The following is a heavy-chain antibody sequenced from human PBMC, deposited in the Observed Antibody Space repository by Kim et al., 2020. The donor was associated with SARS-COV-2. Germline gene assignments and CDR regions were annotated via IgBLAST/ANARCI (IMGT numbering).Heavy chain of an antibody. CDR1: GYTFTNYG. Sequence: ASVKVSCKASGYTFTNYGISWVRQAPGQGLEWMGWISAYNGNTKYAQKLQGRVTMTIDTSTSIAYMELRSLRSDDTAVYYCAREGDPLSDYGDYRGFDYWGQGALVTVSS. J-gene: IGHJ4*02. CDR2: ISAYNGNT. D-gene: IGHD4-17*01. CDR3: AREGDPLSDYGDYRGFDY. V-gene: IGHV1-18*04.